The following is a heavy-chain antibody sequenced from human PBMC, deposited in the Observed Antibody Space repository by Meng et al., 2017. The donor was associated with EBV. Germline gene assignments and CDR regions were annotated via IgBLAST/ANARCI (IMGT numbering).Heavy chain of an antibody. V-gene: IGHV1-69*06. J-gene: IGHJ4*02. CDR3: ARAETAAAGRLDY. CDR1: GGTSSSYS. D-gene: IGHD6-13*01. Sequence: VLLGQSGDEGKKPGSSGKCSCKASGGTSSSYSISWVRQAPGQGLEWMGGIIPNFGTANYAQKFQDRVTITADKSTSTAYMELSSLRSEDTAVYYCARAETAAAGRLDYWGQGTLVTVSS. CDR2: IIPNFGTA.